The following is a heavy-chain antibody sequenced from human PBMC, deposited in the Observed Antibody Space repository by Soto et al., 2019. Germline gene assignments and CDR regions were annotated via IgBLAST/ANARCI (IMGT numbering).Heavy chain of an antibody. CDR1: GFTFSSYG. Sequence: VGSLRLSCAASGFTFSSYGMHWVRQAPGKGLEWVAVISYDGSNKYYADSVKGRFTISRDNSKNTLYLQMNSLRAEDTAVYYCAKDPRIAAAAPFGWFDPWGQGTLVTVSS. J-gene: IGHJ5*02. CDR3: AKDPRIAAAAPFGWFDP. V-gene: IGHV3-30*18. D-gene: IGHD6-13*01. CDR2: ISYDGSNK.